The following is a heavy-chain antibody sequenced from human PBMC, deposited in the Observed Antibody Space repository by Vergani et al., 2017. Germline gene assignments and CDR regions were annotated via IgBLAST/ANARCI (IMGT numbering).Heavy chain of an antibody. J-gene: IGHJ4*02. D-gene: IGHD1-26*01. CDR2: IIPIFGTA. CDR1: GGTFSSYA. V-gene: IGHV1-69*01. Sequence: VQLVQSGAEVKKPGESLKISCKASGGTFSSYAISWVRQAPGQGLEWMGGIIPIFGTANYAQKFQGRVTITADESTSTAYMELSSLRSEDTAVYYCARGKWSGSYYFDYWGQGTLVTVSS. CDR3: ARGKWSGSYYFDY.